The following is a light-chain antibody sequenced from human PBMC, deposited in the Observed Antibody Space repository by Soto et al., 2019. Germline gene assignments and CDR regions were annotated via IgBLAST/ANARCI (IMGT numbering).Light chain of an antibody. CDR1: QSISSW. J-gene: IGKJ1*01. CDR2: KAS. CDR3: QQYNSHWSWT. Sequence: DIQMTQSPSTLSASVGDRVTITCRASQSISSWLAWYQQKPGKAPKLLIYKASSLESGVPSRFSGSGSGTEFTLIISSLQPDDFATYYCQQYNSHWSWTFGQGTKVEIK. V-gene: IGKV1-5*03.